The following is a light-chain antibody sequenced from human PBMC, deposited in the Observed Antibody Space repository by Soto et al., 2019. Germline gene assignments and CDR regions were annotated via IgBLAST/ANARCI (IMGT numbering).Light chain of an antibody. CDR2: FAS. CDR1: QGVSTF. J-gene: IGKJ4*01. V-gene: IGKV1-16*01. Sequence: DIQMTQSPSSLSASLGDRVTITCRASQGVSTFLAWFQQKPGKAPKSLIYFASSLQSGVPSRFSGSGSGTDFTLTISSLQPEDFATYYCQQYNFYPFTFGGGTKVEIK. CDR3: QQYNFYPFT.